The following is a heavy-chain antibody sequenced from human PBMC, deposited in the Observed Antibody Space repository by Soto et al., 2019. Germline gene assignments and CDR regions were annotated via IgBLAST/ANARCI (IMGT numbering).Heavy chain of an antibody. J-gene: IGHJ5*02. D-gene: IGHD3-10*01. Sequence: PSETLSLTCTVSGGSISSGGYYWSWIRQHPGKGLEWIGYIYYSGSTYYNPSLKSRVTISVDTSKNQFSLKLSSVTAADPAVYYCARGMITMVRGVIISTFDPWGQGTLVTVSS. CDR1: GGSISSGGYY. CDR3: ARGMITMVRGVIISTFDP. V-gene: IGHV4-31*03. CDR2: IYYSGST.